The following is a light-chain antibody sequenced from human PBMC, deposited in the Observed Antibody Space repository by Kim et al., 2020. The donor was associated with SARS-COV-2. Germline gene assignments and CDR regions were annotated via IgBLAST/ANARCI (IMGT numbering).Light chain of an antibody. J-gene: IGLJ2*01. CDR3: QAWDINTVV. CDR2: QDT. V-gene: IGLV3-1*01. CDR1: KLGDKY. Sequence: VYPGQTASITCSGDKLGDKYTCWYQQKAGQSPVLVIYQDTKRPSGIPERFSGSNSGNTATLTISGTQAMDEADYFCQAWDINTVVFGGGTKLTVL.